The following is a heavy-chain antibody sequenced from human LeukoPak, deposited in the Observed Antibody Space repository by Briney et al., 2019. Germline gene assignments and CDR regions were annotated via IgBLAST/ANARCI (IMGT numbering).Heavy chain of an antibody. D-gene: IGHD1-7*01. J-gene: IGHJ6*03. Sequence: GGSLRLSCAASGFTFSSYAMSWVRQAPGKGLEWVSAISGSGGSTYYADSVKGRFTISRDNSKNTLYLQMNSLRAEDTGVYYCAKRRGLELLYYYYMDVWGKGTTVTVSS. V-gene: IGHV3-23*01. CDR1: GFTFSSYA. CDR2: ISGSGGST. CDR3: AKRRGLELLYYYYMDV.